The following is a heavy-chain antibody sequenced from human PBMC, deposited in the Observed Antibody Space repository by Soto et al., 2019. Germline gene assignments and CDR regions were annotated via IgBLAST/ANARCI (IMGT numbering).Heavy chain of an antibody. CDR3: ARALTSIGHDY. V-gene: IGHV3-48*01. J-gene: IGHJ4*02. CDR2: ISSSSSTI. Sequence: EVQLVESGGGLVQPGGSLRLSCAASGFTFSSYSMNWVRQAPGKGLEWVSYISSSSSTIYYADSVKGRFTISRDNAKNSLYLQMNSLRAEDTAMYYCARALTSIGHDYWGQGTLVTVSS. CDR1: GFTFSSYS.